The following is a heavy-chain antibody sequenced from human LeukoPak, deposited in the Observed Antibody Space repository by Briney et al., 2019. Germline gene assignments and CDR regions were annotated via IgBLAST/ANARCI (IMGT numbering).Heavy chain of an antibody. D-gene: IGHD2-2*01. CDR2: INHSGST. J-gene: IGHJ4*02. CDR1: GGSFSGYY. CDR3: ARAPVVPAATPPDY. Sequence: SETLSLTCAVYGGSFSGYYWSWIRQPPGKGLEWIGEINHSGSTNYNPSLKSRVTISVDTSKNQFSLKLSSVTAADTAVYYCARAPVVPAATPPDYWGQGTLVPVSS. V-gene: IGHV4-34*01.